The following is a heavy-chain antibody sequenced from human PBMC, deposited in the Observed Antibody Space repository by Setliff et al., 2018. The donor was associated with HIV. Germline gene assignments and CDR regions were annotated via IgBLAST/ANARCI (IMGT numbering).Heavy chain of an antibody. D-gene: IGHD5-18*01. J-gene: IGHJ4*02. V-gene: IGHV3-15*01. Sequence: PGGSLRLSCAGSGFTFSDAWITWVRQAPGKGLEWLGRIKSKIDGETTEYAASVQGRFTISRDESKNSLFLQMNSLSTEDTAVYYCARNQGNSFGQGFDYWGQGTLVTVSS. CDR2: IKSKIDGETT. CDR1: GFTFSDAW. CDR3: ARNQGNSFGQGFDY.